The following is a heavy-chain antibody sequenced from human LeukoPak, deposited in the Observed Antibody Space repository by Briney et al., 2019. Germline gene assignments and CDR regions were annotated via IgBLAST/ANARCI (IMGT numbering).Heavy chain of an antibody. CDR1: GFPFINSE. CDR3: AKDPNIN. Sequence: GGSLRLSCEASGFPFINSEMNWVRQPPGKGLEWVSYISVSGASICYADSVRGRFTFSRDNAKNSLYLQMNSLTVEDTAIYHCAKDPNINWGQGTLVTVSS. CDR2: ISVSGASI. V-gene: IGHV3-48*03. D-gene: IGHD1-14*01. J-gene: IGHJ4*02.